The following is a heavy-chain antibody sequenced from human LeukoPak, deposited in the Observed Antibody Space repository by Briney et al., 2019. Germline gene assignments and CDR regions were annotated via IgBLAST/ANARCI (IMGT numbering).Heavy chain of an antibody. CDR3: ARGGVGCFDN. J-gene: IGHJ4*02. Sequence: PGGSLRLSCVVSGFTFTDYWIHWVRQAPGKGLVWVSHINGGGSRATYADSVKGRLTISRDNAKNTVYLQMNSLRAEDTAVYYCARGGVGCFDNWGQGALVTVSS. V-gene: IGHV3-74*01. D-gene: IGHD6-19*01. CDR1: GFTFTDYW. CDR2: INGGGSRA.